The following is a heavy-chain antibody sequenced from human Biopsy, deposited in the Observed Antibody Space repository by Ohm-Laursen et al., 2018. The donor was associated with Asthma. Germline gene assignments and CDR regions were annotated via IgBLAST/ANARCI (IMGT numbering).Heavy chain of an antibody. J-gene: IGHJ4*02. CDR3: SKDVFPGWEVRRGPDY. V-gene: IGHV3-30*18. Sequence: SLRLSCTASGFTFSNYGMHWVRQAPGKGLEWVAVISFDGSNKDFADSVKGRFTISRDNSKNTMYLEMNSLRAEDTAVYYCSKDVFPGWEVRRGPDYWGQGTLVTVSA. CDR2: ISFDGSNK. CDR1: GFTFSNYG. D-gene: IGHD1-26*01.